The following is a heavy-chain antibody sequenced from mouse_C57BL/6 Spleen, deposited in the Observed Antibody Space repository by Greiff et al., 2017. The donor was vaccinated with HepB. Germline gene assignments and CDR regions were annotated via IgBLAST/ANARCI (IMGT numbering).Heavy chain of an antibody. CDR2: IDPANGNT. D-gene: IGHD2-3*01. CDR3: AGSMRVLREGYYAMDY. J-gene: IGHJ4*01. Sequence: VQLQQSVAELVRPGASVKLSCTASGFNIKNTYMHWVKQRPEQGLEWIGRIDPANGNTKYAPKFQGKATITADTSSSTAYLQLSSLTSEDTAIYYCAGSMRVLREGYYAMDYWGQGTSVTVSS. V-gene: IGHV14-3*01. CDR1: GFNIKNTY.